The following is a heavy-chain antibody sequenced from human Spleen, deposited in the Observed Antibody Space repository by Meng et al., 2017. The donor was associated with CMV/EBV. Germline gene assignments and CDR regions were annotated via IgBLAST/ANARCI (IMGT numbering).Heavy chain of an antibody. Sequence: GGSVNSGSNYWAWSRRPPGKGLEWIGFIDYRGITKYNPSLRSRVTLSADASKHQFSLKLTSMTAADSAVYYCARDSGLNGFYNWFDPWGPGTLVTVSS. J-gene: IGHJ5*02. D-gene: IGHD3-9*01. CDR3: ARDSGLNGFYNWFDP. CDR2: IDYRGIT. CDR1: GGSVNSGSNY. V-gene: IGHV4-61*01.